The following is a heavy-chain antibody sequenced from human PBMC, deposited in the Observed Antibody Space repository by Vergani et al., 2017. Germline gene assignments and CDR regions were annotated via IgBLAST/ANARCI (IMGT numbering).Heavy chain of an antibody. CDR1: GYTFSTYG. V-gene: IGHV1-69*13. Sequence: QVQLVQSGAEVKKPGASVKVSCKASGYTFSTYGISWVRQAPGQGLEWMGGIIPIFGTANYAQKFQGRVTITADESTSTAYMELSSLRSEDTAVYYCARPEDGSGSYSYYYYYYGMDVWGQGTTVTVSS. D-gene: IGHD3-10*01. CDR3: ARPEDGSGSYSYYYYYYGMDV. CDR2: IIPIFGTA. J-gene: IGHJ6*02.